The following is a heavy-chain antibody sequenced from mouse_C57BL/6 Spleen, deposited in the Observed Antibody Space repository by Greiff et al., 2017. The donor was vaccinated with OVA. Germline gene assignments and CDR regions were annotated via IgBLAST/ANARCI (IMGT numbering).Heavy chain of an antibody. CDR1: GFSLTSYA. V-gene: IGHV2-9-1*01. D-gene: IGHD1-1*01. CDR2: IWTGGGT. Sequence: QLQLKESGPGLVAPSQSLSISCTVSGFSLTSYAISWVRQPPGKGLEWLGVIWTGGGTTYYSALKSRLSISKDNSKSPVFFKMNSLQTEDTARYYCARNSPMYYYGGFDYWGQGTTLTVSS. J-gene: IGHJ2*01. CDR3: ARNSPMYYYGGFDY.